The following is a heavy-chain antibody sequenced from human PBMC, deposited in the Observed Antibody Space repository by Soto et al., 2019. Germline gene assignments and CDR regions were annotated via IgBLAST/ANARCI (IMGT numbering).Heavy chain of an antibody. V-gene: IGHV3-21*01. D-gene: IGHD4-17*01. CDR2: ISSSSSYI. Sequence: GGSLRVSCAAAGLTFISYSMNWVRQAPGKGLEWVSSISSSSSYIYYADSVKGRFTISRDNAKNSLYLQMNSLRAEDTAVYYCARSRADYGDYVDFDYWGQGTLVTVSS. CDR1: GLTFISYS. CDR3: ARSRADYGDYVDFDY. J-gene: IGHJ4*02.